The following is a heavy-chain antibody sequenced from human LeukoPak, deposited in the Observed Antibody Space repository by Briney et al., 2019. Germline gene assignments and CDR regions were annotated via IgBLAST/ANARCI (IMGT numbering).Heavy chain of an antibody. CDR3: ARDRLASSGWYRGGVLNWFDP. V-gene: IGHV1-2*02. CDR2: INPNSGGT. CDR1: GYTFTGYY. J-gene: IGHJ5*02. D-gene: IGHD6-19*01. Sequence: ASVKVSCKASGYTFTGYYMHWVRHAPGQGLEWMGWINPNSGGTNYAQKFQGRVTITRDTSISTASMELSRLRSDDTAVYYCARDRLASSGWYRGGVLNWFDPWGQGTLVTVSS.